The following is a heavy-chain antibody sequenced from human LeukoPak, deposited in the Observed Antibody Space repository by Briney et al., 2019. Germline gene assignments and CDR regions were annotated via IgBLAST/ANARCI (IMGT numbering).Heavy chain of an antibody. CDR3: ARSQSSSLIDY. D-gene: IGHD6-13*01. J-gene: IGHJ4*02. CDR1: GFPFSSYG. V-gene: IGHV3-33*01. CDR2: IWYDGSTK. Sequence: GGSLSLSCAASGFPFSSYGIHWVRQAPGKGLEWVAVIWYDGSTKYYADSVRGRFTISRDNSKNTPYLQMNSLRAEDTAVYFCARSQSSSLIDYWGLGTLVTVSS.